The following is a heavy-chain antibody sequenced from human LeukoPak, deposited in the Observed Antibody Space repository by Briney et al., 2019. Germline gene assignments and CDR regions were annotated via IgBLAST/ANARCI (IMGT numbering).Heavy chain of an antibody. D-gene: IGHD3-22*01. CDR2: ISWDGTT. V-gene: IGHV3-43*01. CDR1: GFTFEDYT. J-gene: IGHJ4*02. CDR3: VKDLSYESSGSFFDF. Sequence: QAGGSLRLSCAASGFTFEDYTMHRVRQAPGKTLEWVSLISWDGTTYYTDSVKGRFTISRDNSKDSLYLQMDTLRSEDTAFYYCVKDLSYESSGSFFDFWGQGTLVTVS.